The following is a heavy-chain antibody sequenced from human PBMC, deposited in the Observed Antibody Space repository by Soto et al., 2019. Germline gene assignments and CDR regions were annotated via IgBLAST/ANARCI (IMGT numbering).Heavy chain of an antibody. J-gene: IGHJ4*02. Sequence: SETLSLTCTVSGGSISSYYWSWIRQPPGKGLEWIGYIYYSGSTNYNPSLKSRVTISVDTSKNQFSLKLSSVTAADTAVYYCARDRGTTGTTAYFDYWGQGTLVTVSS. V-gene: IGHV4-59*01. CDR1: GGSISSYY. D-gene: IGHD1-1*01. CDR2: IYYSGST. CDR3: ARDRGTTGTTAYFDY.